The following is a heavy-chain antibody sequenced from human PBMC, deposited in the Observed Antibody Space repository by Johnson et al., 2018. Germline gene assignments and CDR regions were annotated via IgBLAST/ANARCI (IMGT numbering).Heavy chain of an antibody. Sequence: VQLVQSGGGVVRPGGSLRLSCAASGFMFDDYGMSWVRQGPGKGLEWVSGINWNGGSTGYADSVKGRFTISRENAKNSLYLQRNSLRAEDTALYYCASAAYSSGWYFGAFDIWGQGTMVTVSS. CDR1: GFMFDDYG. V-gene: IGHV3-20*04. CDR2: INWNGGST. D-gene: IGHD6-19*01. J-gene: IGHJ3*02. CDR3: ASAAYSSGWYFGAFDI.